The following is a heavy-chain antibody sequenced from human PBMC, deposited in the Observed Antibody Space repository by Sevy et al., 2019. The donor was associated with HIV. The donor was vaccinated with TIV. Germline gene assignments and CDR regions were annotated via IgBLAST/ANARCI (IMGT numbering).Heavy chain of an antibody. D-gene: IGHD3-10*01. CDR1: GGTFSCYA. Sequence: ASVKVSCKASGGTFSCYAMSWVRQAPGQGLEWMGGIIPSFGKANYAQTFQGRVTITADESTSTAYMELSSLRSEDTAVYYCARSPNYYGSGSYIGYWGQGTLVTVSS. CDR2: IIPSFGKA. J-gene: IGHJ4*02. V-gene: IGHV1-69*13. CDR3: ARSPNYYGSGSYIGY.